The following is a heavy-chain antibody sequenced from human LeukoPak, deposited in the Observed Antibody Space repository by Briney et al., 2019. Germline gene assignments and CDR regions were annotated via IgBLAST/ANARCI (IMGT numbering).Heavy chain of an antibody. J-gene: IGHJ6*03. Sequence: GGSLGLSCAASGFTFSSYWMSWVRQAPGKGLEWVANIKQDGSEKYYVDSVKGRFTISRDNAKNSLYLQMNSLRAEDTAVYYCARAYSLVPAAMRYYYYMDVWGKGTTVTVSS. CDR1: GFTFSSYW. V-gene: IGHV3-7*01. CDR3: ARAYSLVPAAMRYYYYMDV. CDR2: IKQDGSEK. D-gene: IGHD2-2*01.